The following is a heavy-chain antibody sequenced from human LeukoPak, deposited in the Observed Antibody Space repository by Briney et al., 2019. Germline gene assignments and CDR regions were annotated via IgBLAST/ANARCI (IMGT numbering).Heavy chain of an antibody. CDR1: GGSISSGDYY. Sequence: SETLSLTCTVSGGSISSGDYYWSWIRQPPGKGLEWIGYIYHSGSTNYNPSLKSRVTISVDKSKNQFSLKLRSVTAADTAVYYCARLQRITMNAFDIWGQGTMATVSS. CDR2: IYHSGST. CDR3: ARLQRITMNAFDI. V-gene: IGHV4-30-4*01. J-gene: IGHJ3*02. D-gene: IGHD3-22*01.